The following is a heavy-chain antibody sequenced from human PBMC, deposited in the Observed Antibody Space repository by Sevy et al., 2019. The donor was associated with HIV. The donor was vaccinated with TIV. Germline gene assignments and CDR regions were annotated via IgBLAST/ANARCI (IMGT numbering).Heavy chain of an antibody. J-gene: IGHJ4*02. Sequence: ASVKVSCKVSGGSFSNSDVILVRQAPGQGLEWMGRIIPRFGTANYAQRFQGRVTITADESTRTVFMELSRLRSEDTALFYCARVGGAREGYDYVGSSFIDHWGQGTLVTVSS. CDR3: ARVGGAREGYDYVGSSFIDH. CDR2: IIPRFGTA. D-gene: IGHD3-16*01. V-gene: IGHV1-69*13. CDR1: GGSFSNSD.